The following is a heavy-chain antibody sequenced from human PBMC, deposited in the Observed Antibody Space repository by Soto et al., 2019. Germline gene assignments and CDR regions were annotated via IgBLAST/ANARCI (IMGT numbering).Heavy chain of an antibody. Sequence: PGGSLRLSCIGSGVTFGDFTMSWFRQAPGKGLEWVGFIRSKAYGGTTDYAASVKGRFTISRDDSKSIAYLHMNSLKTEDTAVYFCSTQLLWGAFDMWGQGTMVTVSS. J-gene: IGHJ3*02. CDR3: STQLLWGAFDM. CDR1: GVTFGDFT. D-gene: IGHD3-10*01. CDR2: IRSKAYGGTT. V-gene: IGHV3-49*03.